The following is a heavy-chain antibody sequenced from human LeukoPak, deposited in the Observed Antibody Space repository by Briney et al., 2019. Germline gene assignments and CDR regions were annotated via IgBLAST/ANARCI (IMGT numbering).Heavy chain of an antibody. D-gene: IGHD1-26*01. CDR2: VYHSGST. V-gene: IGHV4-4*02. Sequence: SETLSLTCAVSGGTINTNNWWSWVRQPPGKGLEWIGDVYHSGSTNYNPSLKSRVTILVDKSKNHFSLKLSSVTAADTAVYYCARVPRSGAFDIWGQGTMVTVSS. J-gene: IGHJ3*02. CDR1: GGTINTNNW. CDR3: ARVPRSGAFDI.